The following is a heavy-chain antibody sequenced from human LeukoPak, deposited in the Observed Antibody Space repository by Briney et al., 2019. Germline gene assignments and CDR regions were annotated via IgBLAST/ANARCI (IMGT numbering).Heavy chain of an antibody. CDR3: ARFGHSSTSTNFFYPDY. CDR1: GYSFTSYW. CDR2: IYPGDSDT. D-gene: IGHD2-2*01. Sequence: GESLKISCKGSGYSFTSYWIGWVRQMPGKGLEGMGIIYPGDSDTRYSPSFQGRVTISADKSISTAYLQWSSLKASDTAMYYCARFGHSSTSTNFFYPDYWGQGTLVTVSS. J-gene: IGHJ4*02. V-gene: IGHV5-51*01.